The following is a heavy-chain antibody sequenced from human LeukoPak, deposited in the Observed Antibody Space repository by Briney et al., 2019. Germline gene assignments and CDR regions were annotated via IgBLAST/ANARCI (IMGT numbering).Heavy chain of an antibody. D-gene: IGHD7-27*01. CDR1: RLTFSDYA. CDR3: ANGPGVY. CDR2: ISGSGGRT. V-gene: IGHV3-23*01. J-gene: IGHJ4*02. Sequence: GGSLRLSCAASRLTFSDYAMTWVRQAPGKGLQWVSTISGSGGRTYYTDSVKGRFTISRDNSKNTLYLQMNSLRAEDTAVYYCANGPGVYWGQGTLVTVSS.